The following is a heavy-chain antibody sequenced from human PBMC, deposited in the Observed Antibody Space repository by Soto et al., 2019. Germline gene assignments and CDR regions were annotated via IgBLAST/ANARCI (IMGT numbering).Heavy chain of an antibody. J-gene: IGHJ3*02. CDR2: ISSSSSYI. Sequence: EVQLVESGGGLVKPGGSLRLSCAASGFTFSSYSMNWVRQAPGKGLEWVSSISSSSSYIYYADSVKGRITISRDNAKNSLYLQMNSLRAEDTAVYYCARALEVVDAFDIWGQGTMVTVSS. V-gene: IGHV3-21*01. CDR1: GFTFSSYS. D-gene: IGHD2-15*01. CDR3: ARALEVVDAFDI.